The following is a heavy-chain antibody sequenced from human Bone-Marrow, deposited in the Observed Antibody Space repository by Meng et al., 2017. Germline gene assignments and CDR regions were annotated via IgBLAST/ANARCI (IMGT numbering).Heavy chain of an antibody. D-gene: IGHD3-22*01. V-gene: IGHV5-51*01. CDR3: TRCRYYDYDSSGYYGDY. CDR1: GYSFTDYW. CDR2: IYPVESDT. Sequence: GESLKISCAGSGYSFTDYWMGWVRQMPGKGLEWMGIIYPVESDTRYSSSFQGQVTISVDKSISTAYLQWSSLKASDTAIYYCTRCRYYDYDSSGYYGDYWGQGTLVTVSS. J-gene: IGHJ4*02.